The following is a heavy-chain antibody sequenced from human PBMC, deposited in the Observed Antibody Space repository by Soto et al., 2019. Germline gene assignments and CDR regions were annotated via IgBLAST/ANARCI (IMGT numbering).Heavy chain of an antibody. CDR1: GFTFSSYW. V-gene: IGHV3-7*01. CDR2: IKQDGSEK. CDR3: ASRTGVAPPGGGFAP. Sequence: GGSLRLSCAASGFTFSSYWMSWVRQAPGKGLEWVANIKQDGSEKYYVDSAKGRFTISRDNAKNSLYLQMNSLRAEDTAVYYWASRTGVAPPGGGFAPRGQGTLVPVPS. D-gene: IGHD3-10*01. J-gene: IGHJ5*02.